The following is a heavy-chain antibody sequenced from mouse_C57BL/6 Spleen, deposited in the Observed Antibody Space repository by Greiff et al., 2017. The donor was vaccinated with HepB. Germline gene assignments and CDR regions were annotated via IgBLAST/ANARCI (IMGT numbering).Heavy chain of an antibody. V-gene: IGHV1-53*01. Sequence: VQLQQSGTELVKPGASVKLSCKASGYTFTSYWMHWVKQRPGQGLEWIGNINPSNGGTNYNEKFKSKATLTVDKSSSTAYMQLSSLTSEDSAVYYCARERRGAYYAMDYWGQGTSVTVSS. CDR2: INPSNGGT. CDR1: GYTFTSYW. J-gene: IGHJ4*01. CDR3: ARERRGAYYAMDY.